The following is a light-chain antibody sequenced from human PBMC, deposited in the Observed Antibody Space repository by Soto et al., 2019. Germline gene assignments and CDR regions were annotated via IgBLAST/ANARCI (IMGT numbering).Light chain of an antibody. CDR3: SSYTGSTYV. V-gene: IGLV2-14*01. CDR2: EVS. Sequence: QSVLTPPASVSGSPGQSVTISCTGTSSDVGGYNYVAWYKQYPGKVPKVMIYEVSNRPSGGSNRFSGSKSGNTASLTISGVQAEDEADYYCSSYTGSTYVFGTGTKVTVL. CDR1: SSDVGGYNY. J-gene: IGLJ1*01.